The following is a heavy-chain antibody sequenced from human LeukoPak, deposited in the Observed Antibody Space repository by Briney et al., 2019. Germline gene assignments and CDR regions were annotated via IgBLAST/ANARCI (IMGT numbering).Heavy chain of an antibody. V-gene: IGHV3-53*01. CDR3: AKGKANWNYGPDEDYYYYYMDV. CDR1: GFTVSSNY. J-gene: IGHJ6*03. Sequence: GGSLRLSCAASGFTVSSNYMSWVRQAPGKGLEWVSVIYSGGSTYYADSVKGRFTISRDNSKNTLYLQMNSLRAEDTAVYYCAKGKANWNYGPDEDYYYYYMDVWGKGTTVTVSS. CDR2: IYSGGST. D-gene: IGHD1-7*01.